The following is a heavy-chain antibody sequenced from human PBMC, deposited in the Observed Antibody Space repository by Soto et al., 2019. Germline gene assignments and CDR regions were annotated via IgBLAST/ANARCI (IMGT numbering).Heavy chain of an antibody. D-gene: IGHD3-16*01. Sequence: LRLSCAASGFKFSNDAMSWVRQAPVNGLEWVSLISATGGGTYYADSVKGRFTISRDNSHNTLYLQVHSLTAEDTAVYYCAKDRRAGGNSAFYFDFWGQGAQVTVSS. V-gene: IGHV3-23*01. CDR1: GFKFSNDA. CDR3: AKDRRAGGNSAFYFDF. J-gene: IGHJ4*02. CDR2: ISATGGGT.